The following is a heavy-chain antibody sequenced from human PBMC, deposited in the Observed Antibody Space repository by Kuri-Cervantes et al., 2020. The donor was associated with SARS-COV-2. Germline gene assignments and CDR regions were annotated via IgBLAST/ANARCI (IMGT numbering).Heavy chain of an antibody. CDR3: SRPYYGMDV. CDR2: IYTSGST. J-gene: IGHJ6*02. V-gene: IGHV4-61*02. Sequence: SCTVSGGSISSGSYYWSWIRQPAGKGLEWIGRIYTSGSTNYNPSLKSRVTISVDTSKNQFSLKLSSVTAADTAVYYCSRPYYGMDVWGQGTTVTVSS. CDR1: GGSISSGSYY.